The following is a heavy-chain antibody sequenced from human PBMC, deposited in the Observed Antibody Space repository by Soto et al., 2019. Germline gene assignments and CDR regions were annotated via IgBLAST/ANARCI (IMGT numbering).Heavy chain of an antibody. CDR2: IYYSGST. J-gene: IGHJ4*02. CDR1: GGSISSGGYY. V-gene: IGHV4-31*03. CDR3: ARGGITGTTYGVDY. Sequence: PSETLSLTCTVSGGSISSGGYYWSWIRQHPGKGLEWIGYIYYSGSTYYNPSLKSRVTISVDTSKNQFSLKLSSVTAADTAVYYCARGGITGTTYGVDYWGQGTLVTVSS. D-gene: IGHD1-7*01.